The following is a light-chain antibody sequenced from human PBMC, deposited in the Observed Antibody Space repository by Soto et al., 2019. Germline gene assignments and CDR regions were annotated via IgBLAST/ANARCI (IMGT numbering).Light chain of an antibody. CDR1: SSDLGNYNY. J-gene: IGLJ1*01. CDR3: SSYTSSSTLYV. Sequence: QSALTQPASVSGSPGQSITISCTGTSSDLGNYNYVSWFQQHPGKAPKLMIYEVSNRPSGVSNRFSGSKSGNTASLTISGLQAEDEADYYCSSYTSSSTLYVFGTGTKVTVL. CDR2: EVS. V-gene: IGLV2-14*01.